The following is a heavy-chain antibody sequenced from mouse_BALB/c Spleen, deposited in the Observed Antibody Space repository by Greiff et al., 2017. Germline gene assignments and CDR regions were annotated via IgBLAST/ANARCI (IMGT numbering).Heavy chain of an antibody. J-gene: IGHJ2*01. V-gene: IGHV5-17*02. D-gene: IGHD1-1*01. Sequence: EVQLVESGGGLVQPGGSRKLSCAASGFTFSSFGMHWVRQAPEKGLAWVAYISSGSSTIYYADTVKGRFTISRDNPKNTLFLQMTSLRSEDTAMYYCARGGGSRYYFDYWGQGTTLTVSS. CDR3: ARGGGSRYYFDY. CDR2: ISSGSSTI. CDR1: GFTFSSFG.